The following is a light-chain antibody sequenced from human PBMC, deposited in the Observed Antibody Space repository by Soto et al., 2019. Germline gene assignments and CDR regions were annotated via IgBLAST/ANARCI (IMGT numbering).Light chain of an antibody. CDR1: SSDVGGYNY. CDR3: SSYTSSSTRGV. J-gene: IGLJ2*01. CDR2: DVS. Sequence: QSVLTQPASVSGSPGQSITISCTGTSSDVGGYNYVSWYQQHPGKAPKLMIYDVSNRPSGVSNRFSDSKSGNTASLTISGLQAEDEADYYCSSYTSSSTRGVFGGGTQLTVL. V-gene: IGLV2-14*01.